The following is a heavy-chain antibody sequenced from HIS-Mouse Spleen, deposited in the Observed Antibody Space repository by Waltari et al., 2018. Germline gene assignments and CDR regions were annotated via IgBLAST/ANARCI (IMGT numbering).Heavy chain of an antibody. CDR1: AGSFSGYY. D-gene: IGHD6-19*01. CDR2: INHSGRT. J-gene: IGHJ4*02. Sequence: QVQLQQWGAGLLKPSETLSLTCAVHAGSFSGYYWGWTRQPPGKGLEWIGEINHSGRTNYNPSLKSRVTISVDTSKNQFSLKLSSVTAADTAVYYCARGGIAVNYWGQGTLVTVSS. CDR3: ARGGIAVNY. V-gene: IGHV4-34*01.